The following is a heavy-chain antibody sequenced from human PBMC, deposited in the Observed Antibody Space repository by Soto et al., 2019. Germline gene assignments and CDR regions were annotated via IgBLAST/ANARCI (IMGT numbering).Heavy chain of an antibody. D-gene: IGHD1-20*01. CDR3: ARFIPGTGSDY. Sequence: QVQLQESGPGLVKPSQTLSLTCTVSGGSISSGGYYWSWIRQHPGKGLEWIGYIYYSGSTYYNPSLKSRVTRPVDTSKNQFSLKLSSVTAADTAVYYCARFIPGTGSDYLGQGTLVTVSS. CDR1: GGSISSGGYY. CDR2: IYYSGST. J-gene: IGHJ4*02. V-gene: IGHV4-31*03.